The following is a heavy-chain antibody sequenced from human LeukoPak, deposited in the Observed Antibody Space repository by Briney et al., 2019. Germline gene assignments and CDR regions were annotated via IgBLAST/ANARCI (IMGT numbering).Heavy chain of an antibody. V-gene: IGHV1-69*01. Sequence: GASVTVCCKASGGTFSSYDISWVRQAPGQGLEWMGGIILIFGTANYAQEFQGRVTITADESTSTAYMELSSLRSEDTAVYYCASKSDGSDPLGAYYFDYWGQGTLVTVSS. CDR2: IILIFGTA. CDR1: GGTFSSYD. CDR3: ASKSDGSDPLGAYYFDY. J-gene: IGHJ4*02. D-gene: IGHD3-10*01.